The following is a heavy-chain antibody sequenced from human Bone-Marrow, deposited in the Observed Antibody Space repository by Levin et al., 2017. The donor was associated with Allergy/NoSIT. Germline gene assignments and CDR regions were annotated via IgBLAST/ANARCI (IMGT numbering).Heavy chain of an antibody. CDR1: GGSMNYYY. Sequence: PSETLSLTCTVSGGSMNYYYWSWIRWPPGKGLEWIGYVYYSGTTNYNPSLKDRVTILVDTSTNQFSLKLRSVTAADTAVYFCAKGNGDFSDWGQGTLATVS. V-gene: IGHV4-59*03. D-gene: IGHD2-21*02. CDR2: VYYSGTT. CDR3: AKGNGDFSD. J-gene: IGHJ4*02.